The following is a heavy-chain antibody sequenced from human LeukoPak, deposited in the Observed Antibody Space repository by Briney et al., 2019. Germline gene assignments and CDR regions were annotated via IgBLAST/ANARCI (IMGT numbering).Heavy chain of an antibody. Sequence: SETLSLTCAVYGGSFSDYYWNWIRQPPGKGLEWIGEINHSGSTNYNPSLKSRVTMSVDTFKNQFSLTLSSVTAADTAVYYCARVQDFETRGYYLGYWGPVTLVTVSS. J-gene: IGHJ4*01. V-gene: IGHV4-34*01. D-gene: IGHD3-22*01. CDR2: INHSGST. CDR3: ARVQDFETRGYYLGY. CDR1: GGSFSDYY.